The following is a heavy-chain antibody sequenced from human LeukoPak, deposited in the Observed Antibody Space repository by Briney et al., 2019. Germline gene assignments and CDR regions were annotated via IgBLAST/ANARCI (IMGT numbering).Heavy chain of an antibody. CDR3: AKDITYYDFWSGYYPD. CDR1: GFTFSSYG. Sequence: GGSLRLSCAASGFTFSSYGMHWVRQAPGKGLEWVAFIRYDGSNKYYADSVKGRFTISRDNSKNTLYLQMNSLRAEDTTVYYCAKDITYYDFWSGYYPDWGQGSLVTVSS. J-gene: IGHJ4*02. V-gene: IGHV3-30*02. D-gene: IGHD3-3*01. CDR2: IRYDGSNK.